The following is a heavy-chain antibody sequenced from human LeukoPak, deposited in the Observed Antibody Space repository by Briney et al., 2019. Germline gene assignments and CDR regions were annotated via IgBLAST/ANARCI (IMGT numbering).Heavy chain of an antibody. D-gene: IGHD1-7*01. CDR2: ISSSGSTI. CDR3: ARANQGNWNYEEGLDY. J-gene: IGHJ4*02. V-gene: IGHV3-11*01. Sequence: PGGSLRLSCAASGFTFSDYYMSWIRQAPGKGLEWVSYISSSGSTIYYADSVKGRFTISRDNAKNSLYLQMNSLRAEDTAVYYCARANQGNWNYEEGLDYWGQGTLVTVSS. CDR1: GFTFSDYY.